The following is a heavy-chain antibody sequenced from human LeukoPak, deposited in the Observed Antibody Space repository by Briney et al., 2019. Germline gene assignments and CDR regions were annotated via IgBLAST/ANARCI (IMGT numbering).Heavy chain of an antibody. V-gene: IGHV4-59*01. CDR3: ARVGAGNDLVY. CDR1: GASISPYC. D-gene: IGHD1-1*01. CDR2: ILYSGTT. J-gene: IGHJ4*02. Sequence: ASESLSPTCPVSGASISPYCWSWNRQTPGKGLEWIGYILYSGTTTNYNPSLKSGVTISVDTSKNQFSLKLSSVTAADTAVYYCARVGAGNDLVYWGQETLVTVSS.